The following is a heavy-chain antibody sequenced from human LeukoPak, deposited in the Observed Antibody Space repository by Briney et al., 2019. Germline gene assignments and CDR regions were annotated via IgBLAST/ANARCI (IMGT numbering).Heavy chain of an antibody. V-gene: IGHV4-34*01. CDR3: ARGAWYYYDSSGYRFDY. J-gene: IGHJ4*02. CDR2: INHSGST. Sequence: SETLSPTCAVYGGSFSGYYWSWLRQPPGKGLEWIGEINHSGSTNYNPSLKSRVTISVDTSKNQFSLKLSSVTAADTAVYYCARGAWYYYDSSGYRFDYWGQGTLVTVSS. D-gene: IGHD3-22*01. CDR1: GGSFSGYY.